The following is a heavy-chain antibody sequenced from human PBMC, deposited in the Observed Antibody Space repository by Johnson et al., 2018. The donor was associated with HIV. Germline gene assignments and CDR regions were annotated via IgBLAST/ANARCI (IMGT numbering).Heavy chain of an antibody. Sequence: VQLVESGGAVVRPGGSLRLFCAASGFTFDDYGMSWVRQAPGKGLEWVSYISSSGSTIYYADSVKGRFTISRDNAKNSLYQQMNSLRAEDTAVYYCARVTGAFEIWGQGTMVTVSS. V-gene: IGHV3-48*04. J-gene: IGHJ3*02. CDR1: GFTFDDYG. CDR3: ARVTGAFEI. D-gene: IGHD4-11*01. CDR2: ISSSGSTI.